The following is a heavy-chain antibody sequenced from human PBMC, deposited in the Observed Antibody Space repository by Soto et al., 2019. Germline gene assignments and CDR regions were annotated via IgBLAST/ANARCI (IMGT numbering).Heavy chain of an antibody. CDR2: INHSGST. CDR1: GGSFSGYY. CDR3: ARGGISNFRRWFDP. J-gene: IGHJ5*02. V-gene: IGHV4-34*01. Sequence: SETLSLTCAVYGGSFSGYYWSWIRQPPGKGLEWIGEINHSGSTNYNPSLKSRVTISVDTSKNQFPLKLSSVTAADTAVYYCARGGISNFRRWFDPWGQGTLVTVSS. D-gene: IGHD3-10*01.